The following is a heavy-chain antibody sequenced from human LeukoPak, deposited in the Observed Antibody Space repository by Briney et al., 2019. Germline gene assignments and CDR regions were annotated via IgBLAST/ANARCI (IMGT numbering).Heavy chain of an antibody. Sequence: ASVKVSCKASGYTFTTYYIHWVRQAPGQGLEWMGIINPGASSTGYSQKLQGRITMTRDTSTSTVYMELSSLTSEDSAVYYCARTDYDFPLGPPDYWGQGTLVTVSS. CDR1: GYTFTTYY. V-gene: IGHV1-46*01. J-gene: IGHJ4*02. D-gene: IGHD3-3*01. CDR3: ARTDYDFPLGPPDY. CDR2: INPGASST.